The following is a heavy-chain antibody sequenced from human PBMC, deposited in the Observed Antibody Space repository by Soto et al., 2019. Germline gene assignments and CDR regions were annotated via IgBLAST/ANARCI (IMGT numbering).Heavy chain of an antibody. J-gene: IGHJ4*02. V-gene: IGHV3-21*01. CDR1: GFTFSRYS. CDR2: ISSSSSYI. CDR3: ARDSGRLGYFSCCSCHFNDYAY. Sequence: GGSLKLSCAASGFTFSRYSMNWVRQAPGKGLEWVSSISSSSSYIYYADSVKGRFTISRDNAKNSLYLQMNSLRAEDTAVYYCARDSGRLGYFSCCSCHFNDYAYCGQGTLVLVSA. D-gene: IGHD2-15*01.